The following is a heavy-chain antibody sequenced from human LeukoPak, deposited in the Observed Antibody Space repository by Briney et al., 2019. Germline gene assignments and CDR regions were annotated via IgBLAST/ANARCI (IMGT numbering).Heavy chain of an antibody. Sequence: GGSLRLSCAASGFTFSSYEMNWVRQAPGKGLEWVSYISSSGSTIYYADSVKGRFTISRDNSKNTLYLQMNSLRAEDTAVYYCAKVRLMVRGVTPSYYFDYWGQGTLVTVSS. CDR1: GFTFSSYE. V-gene: IGHV3-48*03. CDR3: AKVRLMVRGVTPSYYFDY. D-gene: IGHD3-10*01. CDR2: ISSSGSTI. J-gene: IGHJ4*02.